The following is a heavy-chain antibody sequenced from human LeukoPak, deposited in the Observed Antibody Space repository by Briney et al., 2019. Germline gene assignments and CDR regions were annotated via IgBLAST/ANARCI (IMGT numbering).Heavy chain of an antibody. D-gene: IGHD2-15*01. CDR3: ARERLENCNDGSCPDALDI. CDR1: GFSFSSYL. J-gene: IGHJ3*02. Sequence: GGPLRLSCAASGFSFSSYLMHWVRQAPGKGLEWVALIGFDVSKIYYADSVKGRFTITRDNSKNTLHLQMNSLRDEDTAVYFCARERLENCNDGSCPDALDIWGQGTMVTISS. V-gene: IGHV3-33*01. CDR2: IGFDVSKI.